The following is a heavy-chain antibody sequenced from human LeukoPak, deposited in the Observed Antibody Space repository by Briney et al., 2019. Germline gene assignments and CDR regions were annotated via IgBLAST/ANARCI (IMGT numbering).Heavy chain of an antibody. D-gene: IGHD2-21*02. Sequence: GGSLRLSCAASGVTFSSYSMNWVRQAPGKGLEWVSSISSSSSYIYYADSVKGRFTISRDNAKNSLYLQMNSLRAEDTTVYYCARDRGEWVTASPYYFDYWGQGTLVTVSS. CDR1: GVTFSSYS. V-gene: IGHV3-21*04. CDR3: ARDRGEWVTASPYYFDY. J-gene: IGHJ4*02. CDR2: ISSSSSYI.